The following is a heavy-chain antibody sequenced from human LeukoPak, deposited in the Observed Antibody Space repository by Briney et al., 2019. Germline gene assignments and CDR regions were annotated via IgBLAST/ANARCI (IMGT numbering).Heavy chain of an antibody. CDR3: AREGDYGDPMYYYYYYMDV. Sequence: SPSETLSLTCTVSGGSISSGSYYWSWIRQPAGKGLEWIGRIYTSGSTNYNPSLKSRVTISVDTSKNQFSLKLSSVTAADTAVYYCAREGDYGDPMYYYYYYMDVWGKGTTVTISS. CDR2: IYTSGST. J-gene: IGHJ6*03. V-gene: IGHV4-61*02. CDR1: GGSISSGSYY. D-gene: IGHD4-17*01.